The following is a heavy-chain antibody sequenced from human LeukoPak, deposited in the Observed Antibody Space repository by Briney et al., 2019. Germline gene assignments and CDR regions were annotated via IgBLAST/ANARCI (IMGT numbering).Heavy chain of an antibody. CDR3: ARGLAYNYDTSAYFLDY. D-gene: IGHD3-22*01. Sequence: PGGSLRLSCAASGFTFSSYEMNWVRQTPGKGLEWVSYISSSGRTAYYADSVRGRFTISRDNSKNTLYLQMNSLRTEDTAVYYCARGLAYNYDTSAYFLDYWGQGTLVTVSS. V-gene: IGHV3-48*03. CDR2: ISSSGRTA. CDR1: GFTFSSYE. J-gene: IGHJ4*02.